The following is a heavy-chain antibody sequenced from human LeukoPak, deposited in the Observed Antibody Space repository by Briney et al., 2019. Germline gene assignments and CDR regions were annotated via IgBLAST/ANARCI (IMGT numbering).Heavy chain of an antibody. Sequence: GGSLRLSCAASGFSFSYFGMHWVRQTPGKGLEWVAFIRFDGVDKYYADSVKGRFRISRDDSKNTLYLQMNSLRAEDTAVYYCANFNFGIVVVPAAMDYWGQGTLVTVSS. D-gene: IGHD2-2*01. CDR3: ANFNFGIVVVPAAMDY. CDR2: IRFDGVDK. J-gene: IGHJ4*02. CDR1: GFSFSYFG. V-gene: IGHV3-30*02.